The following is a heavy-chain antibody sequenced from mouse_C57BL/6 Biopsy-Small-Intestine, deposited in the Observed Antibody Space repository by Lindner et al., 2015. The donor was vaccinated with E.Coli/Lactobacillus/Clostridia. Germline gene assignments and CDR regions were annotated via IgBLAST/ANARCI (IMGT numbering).Heavy chain of an antibody. D-gene: IGHD1-1*01. Sequence: VQLQESGAELARPGASVKLSCKASGYTFTSFGISWVKQRTGQGPEWIGEIYPRSGNTNYNEKFKGKATLTADKSSSTAYMELRSLTSEDSAVYFCARHYYYGSNYENFDSWSQGTTLTVSS. V-gene: IGHV1-81*01. CDR1: GYTFTSFG. J-gene: IGHJ2*01. CDR3: ARHYYYGSNYENFDS. CDR2: IYPRSGNT.